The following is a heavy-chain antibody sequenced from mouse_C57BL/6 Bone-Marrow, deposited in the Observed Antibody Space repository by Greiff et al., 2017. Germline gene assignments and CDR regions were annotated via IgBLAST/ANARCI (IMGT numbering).Heavy chain of an antibody. CDR3: ASYYGLDY. V-gene: IGHV1-81*01. J-gene: IGHJ2*01. CDR2: IYPSSGTT. Sequence: QVQLQQSGAELARPGASVKLSCKASGYTFTSYGISWVKQRTGQGLEWIGEIYPSSGTTYYNEKFKGKATLTADKSSSTAYMELRSLTSEDTAVYFCASYYGLDYWGQGTTLTVSS. CDR1: GYTFTSYG. D-gene: IGHD1-1*01.